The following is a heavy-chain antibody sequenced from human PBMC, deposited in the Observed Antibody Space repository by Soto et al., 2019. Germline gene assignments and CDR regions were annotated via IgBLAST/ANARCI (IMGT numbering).Heavy chain of an antibody. CDR2: IYYSGST. CDR1: GGSISSYY. V-gene: IGHV4-59*01. J-gene: IGHJ4*02. D-gene: IGHD3-22*01. CDR3: ARQQYYYDSRSYYFDY. Sequence: SETLSLTCTVSGGSISSYYWSGILQPPGKGLERIGYIYYSGSTNYNRSLKSRVTISVDTSKNQFSLKLSSVTAAATAVYYCARQQYYYDSRSYYFDYWGQGTLVTVSS.